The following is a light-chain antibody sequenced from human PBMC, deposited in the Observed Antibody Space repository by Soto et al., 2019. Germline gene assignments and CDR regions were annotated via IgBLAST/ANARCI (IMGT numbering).Light chain of an antibody. V-gene: IGKV3-20*01. CDR1: QSVSSSY. CDR3: QQYGSSPIT. Sequence: ESVLTQSPATLCLSPGARTTLSCRPSQSVSSSYLAWYQQKPGQAPRLLIYGASSRATGFPDRFSGSGSGTDFTLNIRRLEPEEAGVYYCQQYGSSPITFGQGTRVEIK. J-gene: IGKJ5*01. CDR2: GAS.